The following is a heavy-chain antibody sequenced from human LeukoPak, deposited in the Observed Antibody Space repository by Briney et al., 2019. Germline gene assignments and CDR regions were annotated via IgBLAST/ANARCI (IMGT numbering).Heavy chain of an antibody. J-gene: IGHJ4*02. V-gene: IGHV3-66*01. Sequence: GGSLRLSCAASGFTVSSNYMSWVRQAPGKGLEWASVIYSGGSTYYADSVKGRFTISRDNSKNTLYLQMNRMRAEDTAVYYCARDSGSSGWYGDFGYWGQGTLVTVSS. CDR3: ARDSGSSGWYGDFGY. CDR2: IYSGGST. CDR1: GFTVSSNY. D-gene: IGHD6-19*01.